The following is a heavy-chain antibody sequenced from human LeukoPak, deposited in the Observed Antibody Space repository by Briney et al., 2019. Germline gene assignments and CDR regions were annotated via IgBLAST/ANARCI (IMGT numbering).Heavy chain of an antibody. CDR1: GGSISSGGYY. D-gene: IGHD3-10*01. V-gene: IGHV4-31*03. CDR3: ARQKLDKRGVPDY. J-gene: IGHJ4*02. Sequence: SETLSLTCTVSGGSISSGGYYWSWIRQHPGKGLEWIGYIYYSGSTYYNPSLKSRVTISVDTSKNQFSLKLSSVTAADTAVYYCARQKLDKRGVPDYWGQGTLVTVSS. CDR2: IYYSGST.